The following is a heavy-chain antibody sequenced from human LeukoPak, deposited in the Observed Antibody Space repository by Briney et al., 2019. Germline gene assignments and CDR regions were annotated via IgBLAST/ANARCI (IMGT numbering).Heavy chain of an antibody. D-gene: IGHD1-14*01. CDR1: GYTFTGYY. V-gene: IGHV1-2*02. CDR2: INPNSDGT. Sequence: GASVKVSCKASGYTFTGYYMHWVRQAPGQGLEWMGWINPNSDGTNYAQKFQGRVTMTSDTSISTAFMELNRLRSDDTAVYYCARAGYNNYWYYFDYWGQGPLVTVSS. CDR3: ARAGYNNYWYYFDY. J-gene: IGHJ4*02.